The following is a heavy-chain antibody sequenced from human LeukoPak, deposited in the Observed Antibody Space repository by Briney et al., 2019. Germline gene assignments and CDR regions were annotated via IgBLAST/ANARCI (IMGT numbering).Heavy chain of an antibody. CDR2: IYHTGST. Sequence: SGTLSLTCAVSGGSISSSNRWSWVRQPPGKGLEWIGEIYHTGSTNYNPSLKSRVTISVDKSKNQFSLKLSSVTAADTAVYYCARNPMGLVGPLEYWGQGTLVTVSS. V-gene: IGHV4-4*02. CDR1: GGSISSSNR. J-gene: IGHJ4*02. D-gene: IGHD3/OR15-3a*01. CDR3: ARNPMGLVGPLEY.